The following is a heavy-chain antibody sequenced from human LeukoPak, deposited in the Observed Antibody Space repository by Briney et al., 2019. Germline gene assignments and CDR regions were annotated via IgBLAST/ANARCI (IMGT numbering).Heavy chain of an antibody. CDR3: ARVDRHPFYLDV. J-gene: IGHJ6*03. V-gene: IGHV1-69*01. Sequence: GASVKVSCKASGGTFRTYSVTWVRQAPGQGLEWMGGIIPIFGTPNYAQKFQGRVKVTADDATGTAYMELSSLMSEDTAIYYCARVDRHPFYLDVWGKGTPVTVSS. CDR1: GGTFRTYS. CDR2: IIPIFGTP.